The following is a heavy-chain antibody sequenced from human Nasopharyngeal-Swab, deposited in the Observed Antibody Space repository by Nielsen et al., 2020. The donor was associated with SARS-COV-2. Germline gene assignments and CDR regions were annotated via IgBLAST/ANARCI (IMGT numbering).Heavy chain of an antibody. CDR1: GFTFTTSA. D-gene: IGHD3-22*01. J-gene: IGHJ4*02. CDR2: IVVGSGNT. Sequence: SVKVSCKASGFTFTTSAVQWVRQARGQRLEWIGWIVVGSGNTNYAQKFQERVTITRDMSTSTAYMELSNLRSEDTAVYYCAAGSAYYDSSDNTFDYWGQGTLVTVSS. V-gene: IGHV1-58*01. CDR3: AAGSAYYDSSDNTFDY.